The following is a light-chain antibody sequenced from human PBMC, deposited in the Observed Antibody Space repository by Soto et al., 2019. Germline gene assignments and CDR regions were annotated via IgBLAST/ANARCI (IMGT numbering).Light chain of an antibody. J-gene: IGLJ1*01. CDR3: SLYNTASTYV. Sequence: QSVLTQPPSVSGSPGQSVTISCTGTSSDLASYNRVSWYQRPPGTGPKLVIYEVSNRPSGIPDRFSGSKSGNTASLTISGLQDEQEPDYSCSLYNTASTYVFGTRTKVTV. V-gene: IGLV2-18*01. CDR2: EVS. CDR1: SSDLASYNR.